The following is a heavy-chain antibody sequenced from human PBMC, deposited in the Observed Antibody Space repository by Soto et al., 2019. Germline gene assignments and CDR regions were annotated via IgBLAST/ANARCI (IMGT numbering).Heavy chain of an antibody. CDR2: ISGGSDST. CDR1: GFTFSPYA. J-gene: IGHJ4*02. Sequence: EVQLLESGGGLVQPGGSLRLSCAASGFTFSPYAMSWVRQAPGKGLEWVSAISGGSDSTYYADSVKGRFTISRDNSKNTLYLQMNSLRAEDTAVYYCGKLGGSSRVVEFWGQGTLVTVSS. CDR3: GKLGGSSRVVEF. V-gene: IGHV3-23*01. D-gene: IGHD1-26*01.